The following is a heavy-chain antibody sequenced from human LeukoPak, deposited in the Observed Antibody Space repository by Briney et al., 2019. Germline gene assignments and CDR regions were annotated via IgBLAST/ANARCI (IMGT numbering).Heavy chain of an antibody. J-gene: IGHJ6*03. Sequence: GGSLRLTCAASGFTFSDYYMSWIRQAPGKGLEWVSTIKGIGPTTYYADSLKGRFTISRDNAKNSLFLQMSSLRADDTAIYYCARAGELRYMDVWGKGTAVTVSS. V-gene: IGHV3-11*04. CDR3: ARAGELRYMDV. D-gene: IGHD3-16*01. CDR2: IKGIGPTT. CDR1: GFTFSDYY.